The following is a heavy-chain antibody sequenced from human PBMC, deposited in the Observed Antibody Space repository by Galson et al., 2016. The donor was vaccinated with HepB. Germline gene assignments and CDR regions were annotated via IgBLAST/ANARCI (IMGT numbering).Heavy chain of an antibody. D-gene: IGHD3-22*01. CDR3: ARHFSGSY. CDR2: ISGSGAST. J-gene: IGHJ4*02. CDR1: GFTFSNYD. V-gene: IGHV3-23*01. Sequence: SLRLSCAASGFTFSNYDMSWVRQAPGRGLEWVAGISGSGASTTYADSVKGRFTISRDNSKNALHVQMHSLRAEDTAMYFCARHFSGSYLGQGTLVTVSS.